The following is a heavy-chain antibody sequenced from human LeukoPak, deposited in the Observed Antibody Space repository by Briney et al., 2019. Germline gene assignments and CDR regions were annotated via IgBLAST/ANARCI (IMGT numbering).Heavy chain of an antibody. CDR1: GFTFSSYA. J-gene: IGHJ4*02. V-gene: IGHV3-23*01. CDR2: ISGSGGGT. Sequence: GGSLRLSCAASGFTFSSYAMSWVRQAPEKGLERVSTISGSGGGTYYADSVKGRFTISRDDSKNTLYLQMNSLRAEDTAVYYCAKDLGRYRNNYFDYWGQGSPVTVSS. D-gene: IGHD1-26*01. CDR3: AKDLGRYRNNYFDY.